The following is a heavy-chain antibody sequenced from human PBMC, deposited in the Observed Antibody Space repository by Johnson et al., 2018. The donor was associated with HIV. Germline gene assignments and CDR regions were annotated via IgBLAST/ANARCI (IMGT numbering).Heavy chain of an antibody. CDR1: GFTFSSYG. V-gene: IGHV3-30*19. CDR3: AAYYDFWSGSYTSGFDI. D-gene: IGHD3-3*01. Sequence: QVQLVESGGGLIQPGGSLRLSCAASGFTFSSYGLHWVRQAPGTGLAWVAVISYDGSNQYYADSVQGRFTISRDNSKNTVFLQMNSLRPEDTAMYYCAAYYDFWSGSYTSGFDIWGQGTMVTVSS. CDR2: ISYDGSNQ. J-gene: IGHJ3*02.